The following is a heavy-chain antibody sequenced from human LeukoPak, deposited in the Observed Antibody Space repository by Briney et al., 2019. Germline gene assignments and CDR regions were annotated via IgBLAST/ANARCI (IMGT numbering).Heavy chain of an antibody. Sequence: GGSLRLSCAASGFTFSNAWMSWVRQAPGKGLEWVSGISGSGGSTYSVDSVKGRFTVSRDNSKNTLSLQMNSLRPEDSAIYYCTRAPVISGPYGSGTYYLDVWGEGTTVTVSS. V-gene: IGHV3-23*01. J-gene: IGHJ6*03. CDR2: ISGSGGST. CDR3: TRAPVISGPYGSGTYYLDV. CDR1: GFTFSNAW. D-gene: IGHD3-10*01.